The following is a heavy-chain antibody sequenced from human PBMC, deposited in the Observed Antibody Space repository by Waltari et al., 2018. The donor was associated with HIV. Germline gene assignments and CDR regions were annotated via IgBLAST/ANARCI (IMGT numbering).Heavy chain of an antibody. CDR3: TIDHKSGWYNDWFDP. CDR2: IKSRTDGGTT. J-gene: IGHJ5*02. V-gene: IGHV3-15*01. D-gene: IGHD6-19*01. CDR1: GFTFINAW. Sequence: EVYLVESGGGLVRPGGSFRLSCAASGFTFINAWLSWGRQSPGKGLEWVGRIKSRTDGGTTDYAAPVKGRFIISRDDSKNMVYLQMNSLKIEDTAIYYCTIDHKSGWYNDWFDPWGQGSLVTVSS.